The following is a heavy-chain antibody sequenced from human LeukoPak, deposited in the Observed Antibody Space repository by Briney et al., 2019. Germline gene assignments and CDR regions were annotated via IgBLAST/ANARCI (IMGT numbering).Heavy chain of an antibody. Sequence: HTGRSLRLSCAASGFTFSSYGMSWVRQAPGKGLEWVSAISGSGGSTYYADSVKGRFTISRDNSKNTLYLQMNSLRAEDTAVYYCAKDRRYYYDSSGYYFDYWGQGTLVTVSS. V-gene: IGHV3-23*01. CDR1: GFTFSSYG. J-gene: IGHJ4*02. CDR3: AKDRRYYYDSSGYYFDY. CDR2: ISGSGGST. D-gene: IGHD3-22*01.